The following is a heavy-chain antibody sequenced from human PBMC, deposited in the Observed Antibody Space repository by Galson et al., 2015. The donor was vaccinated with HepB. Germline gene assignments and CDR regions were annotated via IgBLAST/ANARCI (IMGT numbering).Heavy chain of an antibody. V-gene: IGHV1-69*01. CDR1: GDIFSSYG. D-gene: IGHD3-22*01. Sequence: SCKASGDIFSSYGISWVRQAPGQGLEWMGGIIPIFGTANYAQKFQGRVTISADESTSTAYMELRSLRSDDTAVYYCARGGGDYDSSGYYRFDHWGQGALVTVSS. J-gene: IGHJ4*02. CDR2: IIPIFGTA. CDR3: ARGGGDYDSSGYYRFDH.